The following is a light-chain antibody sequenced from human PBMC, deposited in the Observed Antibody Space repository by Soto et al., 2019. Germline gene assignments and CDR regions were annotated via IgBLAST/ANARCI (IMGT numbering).Light chain of an antibody. CDR2: DVS. J-gene: IGLJ1*01. CDR1: SSDVGGYNY. V-gene: IGLV2-14*01. Sequence: QSVLTQPASVSGSPGQSITFSCTGTSSDVGGYNYVSWYQQHPGKAPTLMIYDVSNRPSGVSNRFSGSKSGNTASLTISGLHAEDEADYYCSSYTISSTYVFGTGNKVTIL. CDR3: SSYTISSTYV.